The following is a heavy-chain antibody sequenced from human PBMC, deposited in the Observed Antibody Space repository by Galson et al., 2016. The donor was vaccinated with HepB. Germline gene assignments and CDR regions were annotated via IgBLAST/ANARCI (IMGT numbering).Heavy chain of an antibody. CDR1: GFTFSNYA. D-gene: IGHD5-24*01. CDR3: ARFKPGGEMPTIPVGSLDY. CDR2: TSPNGAYT. V-gene: IGHV3-64*04. Sequence: SLRLSCAASGFTFSNYAIHWVRQAPGKGLEIVSATSPNGAYTYYAEFVKGRFTVSRDNSRNTLFLQMTSLRLEDTGVYYCARFKPGGEMPTIPVGSLDYWGLGTLVTISS. J-gene: IGHJ4*02.